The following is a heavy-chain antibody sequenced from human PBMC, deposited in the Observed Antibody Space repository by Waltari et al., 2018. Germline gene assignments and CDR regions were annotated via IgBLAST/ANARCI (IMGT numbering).Heavy chain of an antibody. D-gene: IGHD3-3*01. J-gene: IGHJ3*02. CDR3: ARDYDFWSGTRAFDI. V-gene: IGHV4-4*07. CDR2: IYTSGST. Sequence: QVQLQESGPGLVKPSETLSLTCTVSGGSISSYYWSWIRQPAGKGLEWIGRIYTSGSTNYNPSLKSRVTMSVDTSKNQFSPKLSSVTAADTAVYYCARDYDFWSGTRAFDIWGQGTMVTVSS. CDR1: GGSISSYY.